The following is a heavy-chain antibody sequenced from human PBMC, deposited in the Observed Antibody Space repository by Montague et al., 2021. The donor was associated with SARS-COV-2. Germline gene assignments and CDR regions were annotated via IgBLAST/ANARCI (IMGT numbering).Heavy chain of an antibody. D-gene: IGHD5-24*01. J-gene: IGHJ3*02. CDR2: IYHSGTT. Sequence: SETLSLTCTVSGYSISSGYYWGWIRKFPGKGLEWIGCIYHSGTTYYNPSLKSRVTISVDTSKNQFSLKMYSVTAADTAQFYCARDRTFRDGYLDAFEIWGQGTVVTVSS. CDR3: ARDRTFRDGYLDAFEI. V-gene: IGHV4-38-2*02. CDR1: GYSISSGYY.